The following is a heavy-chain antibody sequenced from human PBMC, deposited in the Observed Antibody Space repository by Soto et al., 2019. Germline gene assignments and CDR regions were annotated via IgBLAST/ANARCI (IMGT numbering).Heavy chain of an antibody. CDR3: ARVRVYGSGSGNYYYYYMDV. Sequence: ASVKVSCKASGYTFTSYAICWVRQAPGQGLEWMGWISAYNGNTNYAQKLQGRVTMTTDTSTSTAYMELRSLRSDDTAVYYCARVRVYGSGSGNYYYYYMDVWGKGTTVTVSS. CDR2: ISAYNGNT. CDR1: GYTFTSYA. D-gene: IGHD3-10*01. J-gene: IGHJ6*03. V-gene: IGHV1-18*01.